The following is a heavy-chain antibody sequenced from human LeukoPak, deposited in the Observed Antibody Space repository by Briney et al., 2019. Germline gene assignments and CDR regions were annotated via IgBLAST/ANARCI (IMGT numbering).Heavy chain of an antibody. CDR3: AGGPTVYGMDV. Sequence: GESLKISCKDSGYSFTNYWIGWVRQMPGKGLEWMWIIYPGDSHTRYSPSFQGQVTISADKSIGTAYLQWSSLTASDTAIYYCAGGPTVYGMDVWGQGTTVTVSS. CDR1: GYSFTNYW. J-gene: IGHJ6*02. V-gene: IGHV5-51*01. CDR2: IYPGDSHT. D-gene: IGHD2-15*01.